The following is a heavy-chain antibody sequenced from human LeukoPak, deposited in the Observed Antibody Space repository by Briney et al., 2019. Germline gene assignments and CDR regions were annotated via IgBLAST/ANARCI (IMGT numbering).Heavy chain of an antibody. J-gene: IGHJ5*02. CDR3: ARDSATYCSGGTCYRAKWFDP. D-gene: IGHD2-15*01. CDR2: IYYTGIT. Sequence: SETLSLTCAVSGGSISSSSYYWGWIRQPPGKGLEWIGTIYYTGITYYNSSLKSRVTISVDTSKNQFSLKLSSVTAADTAVYYCARDSATYCSGGTCYRAKWFDPWGQGTLVTVSS. CDR1: GGSISSSSYY. V-gene: IGHV4-39*07.